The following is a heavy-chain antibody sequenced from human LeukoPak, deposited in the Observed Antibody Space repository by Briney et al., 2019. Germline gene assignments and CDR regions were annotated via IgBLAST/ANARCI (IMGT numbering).Heavy chain of an antibody. D-gene: IGHD5-12*01. J-gene: IGHJ4*02. CDR3: ARRGYSGYVPFDY. Sequence: GGSLRLSCAASGFTFDDYAMHWVRQAPGKGLEWVSGISWNSGSIGYADSVKGRFTISRDNAKNSPYLQMNSLRAEDTALYYCARRGYSGYVPFDYWGQGTLVTVSS. CDR1: GFTFDDYA. V-gene: IGHV3-9*01. CDR2: ISWNSGSI.